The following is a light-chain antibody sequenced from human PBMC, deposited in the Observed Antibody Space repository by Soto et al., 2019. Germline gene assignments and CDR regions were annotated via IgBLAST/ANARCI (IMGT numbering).Light chain of an antibody. CDR1: SSNIGNNY. CDR2: DNN. Sequence: QSVLTQPPSVSAAPGQKVTISCSGSSSNIGNNYVSWYQHLPGTTPKLLIYDNNERPPGIPDRFSGSTSGTSATLGITGLQTGDEADYYCGTWDTSLSAVVFGGGTQLTVL. CDR3: GTWDTSLSAVV. V-gene: IGLV1-51*01. J-gene: IGLJ2*01.